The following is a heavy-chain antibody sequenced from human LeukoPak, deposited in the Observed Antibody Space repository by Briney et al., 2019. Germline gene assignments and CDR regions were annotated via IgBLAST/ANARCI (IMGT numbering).Heavy chain of an antibody. D-gene: IGHD6-13*01. Sequence: GGSLRLSCAASGIIFSDYYMSWIRQAPGKGLEWISYVSDSGSTKYYADSVKGRFTISRDNAKNSLYLQMNSLRAEDTAVYYCARGGYSSSWYRGTRSDDAFDIWGQGTMVTVSS. V-gene: IGHV3-11*01. CDR1: GIIFSDYY. CDR3: ARGGYSSSWYRGTRSDDAFDI. CDR2: VSDSGSTK. J-gene: IGHJ3*02.